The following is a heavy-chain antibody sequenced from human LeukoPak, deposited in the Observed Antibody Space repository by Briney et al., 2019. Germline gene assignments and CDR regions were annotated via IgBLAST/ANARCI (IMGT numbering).Heavy chain of an antibody. CDR2: IKQDGSEE. J-gene: IGHJ6*02. CDR3: ARDPYSSTWSYGMDV. D-gene: IGHD6-6*01. CDR1: GFTFSSYW. Sequence: GGSLRLSCAASGFTFSSYWMSWVRQAPGKGLEWVTNIKQDGSEEVYVDSVRGRFTISRDNAKNSLFLQMNTLRAEDTAVYYCARDPYSSTWSYGMDVWGQGTTVTVSS. V-gene: IGHV3-7*05.